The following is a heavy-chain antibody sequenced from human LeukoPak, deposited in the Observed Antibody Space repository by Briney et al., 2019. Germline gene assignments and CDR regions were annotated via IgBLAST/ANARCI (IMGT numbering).Heavy chain of an antibody. CDR3: ARGRDSSSWYVWQEHDY. J-gene: IGHJ4*02. D-gene: IGHD6-13*01. Sequence: YCKASRYTLPTDDITWARSATLQGIDWMGWMNPNSGITGYAQKFQGRVTMTRNTSISTAYMELSSLRSEDTAVYYCARGRDSSSWYVWQEHDYWGQGTLVTVSS. CDR1: RYTLPTDD. CDR2: MNPNSGIT. V-gene: IGHV1-8*01.